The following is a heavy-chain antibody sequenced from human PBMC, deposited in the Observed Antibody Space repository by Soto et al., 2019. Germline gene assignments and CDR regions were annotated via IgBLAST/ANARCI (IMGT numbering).Heavy chain of an antibody. J-gene: IGHJ3*02. CDR2: IYYSGST. V-gene: IGHV4-39*02. Sequence: LGWIRQPPGKGLEGIGSIYYSGSTYYNPSLKSGVTISVDTSKNQFSLKLSSVTAADTAVYYCARESITMIVVVARVDGFDIWGQGTMVTVSS. CDR3: ARESITMIVVVARVDGFDI. D-gene: IGHD3-22*01.